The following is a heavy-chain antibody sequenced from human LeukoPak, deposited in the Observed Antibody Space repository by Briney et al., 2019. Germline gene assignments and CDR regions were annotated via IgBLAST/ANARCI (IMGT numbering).Heavy chain of an antibody. Sequence: GGSLRLSCAAPGFTFSVVPMTWVRQAPGKGLEWVSLIGASGESTYYADSVKGRFTISRDNSKNTLSLQMNSLRVEDTAMYFCAKDIQLSTWGLGTMVTVSS. CDR1: GFTFSVVP. CDR2: IGASGEST. V-gene: IGHV3-23*01. CDR3: AKDIQLST. D-gene: IGHD5-24*01. J-gene: IGHJ3*01.